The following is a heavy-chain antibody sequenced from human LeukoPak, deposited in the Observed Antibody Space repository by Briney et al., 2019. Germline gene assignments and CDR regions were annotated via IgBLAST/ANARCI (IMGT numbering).Heavy chain of an antibody. Sequence: PGGSLRLSCAASGFTFSSCGFNWVRQAPGKGLEWVSSIGPTGTDGYYADSVRGRFTISRGNAKNSMYLQMDSLRDEDTAVYYCATETIGRHYDYWGQGTLLTVSS. CDR3: ATETIGRHYDY. D-gene: IGHD1-14*01. V-gene: IGHV3-21*01. J-gene: IGHJ4*02. CDR2: IGPTGTDG. CDR1: GFTFSSCG.